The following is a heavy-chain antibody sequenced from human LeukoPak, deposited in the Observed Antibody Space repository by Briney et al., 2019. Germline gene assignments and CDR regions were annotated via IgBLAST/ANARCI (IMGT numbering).Heavy chain of an antibody. CDR1: GFTFSSYA. CDR3: AKAANYYGSGTTVYYYYYMDV. Sequence: PGGSLRLSCAASGFTFSSYAMSWVRQAPGKGLEWVSAISGSGGSTYYADSVKGRFTISRDNSKNTLYLQMNSLRAEDTAVYYCAKAANYYGSGTTVYYYYYMDVWGKGTTVTVSS. CDR2: ISGSGGST. V-gene: IGHV3-23*01. D-gene: IGHD3-10*01. J-gene: IGHJ6*03.